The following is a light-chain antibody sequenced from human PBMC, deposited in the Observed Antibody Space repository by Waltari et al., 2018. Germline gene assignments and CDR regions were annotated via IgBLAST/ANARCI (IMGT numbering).Light chain of an antibody. V-gene: IGLV2-23*02. CDR3: CSYAGSGTYV. CDR2: EVI. CDR1: NSDVGNYNL. J-gene: IGLJ1*01. Sequence: QSALTQPASVSGTPGQSTTISCTGTNSDVGNYNLFSWYPHHPGKAPKLMICEVIKRPSGVSNRFSGSESGNTASLTISGLQAEDEADYYCCSYAGSGTYVFGTGTKVTVL.